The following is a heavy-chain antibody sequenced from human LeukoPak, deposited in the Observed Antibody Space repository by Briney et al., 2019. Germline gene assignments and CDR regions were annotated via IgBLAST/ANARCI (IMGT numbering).Heavy chain of an antibody. D-gene: IGHD4-17*01. CDR1: GFTFSSYS. CDR2: ISSSSSTI. Sequence: GGSLRLSCAASGFTFSSYSMNWVRQAPGKGLEWVSYISSSSSTIYYADSVKGRITISRDNAKNSLYLQMNSLRAEDTAVYYCARGESATVTTRNWFDPWGQGTLVTVSS. J-gene: IGHJ5*02. V-gene: IGHV3-48*04. CDR3: ARGESATVTTRNWFDP.